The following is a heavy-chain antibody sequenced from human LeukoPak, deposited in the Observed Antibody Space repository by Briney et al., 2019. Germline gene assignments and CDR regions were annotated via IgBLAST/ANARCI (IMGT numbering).Heavy chain of an antibody. J-gene: IGHJ6*03. Sequence: GGSLRLSCAASGFAFSSFAMGWVRQSPGKGLQWLSTINGGGNTTFYSDSVKGRFTISRDNSKNTLYLHMDSLRPDDTAIYYCTKELHVAVAVADYYYFYMDVWGRGTAVTVSS. CDR2: INGGGNTT. CDR1: GFAFSSFA. V-gene: IGHV3-23*01. CDR3: TKELHVAVAVADYYYFYMDV. D-gene: IGHD6-19*01.